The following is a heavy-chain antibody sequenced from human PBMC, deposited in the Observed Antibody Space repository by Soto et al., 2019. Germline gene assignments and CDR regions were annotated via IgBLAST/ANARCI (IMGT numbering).Heavy chain of an antibody. V-gene: IGHV1-18*01. J-gene: IGHJ4*02. Sequence: ASVKVSCKASGYTFTSYGISWVRQAPGQGLEWMGWISAYNGNTNYAQKLQGRVTMTTDTSTSTAYMELRSLRSDDTAVYYCARDTYYYGSGSPPILDHWGQGTLVTV. CDR1: GYTFTSYG. D-gene: IGHD3-10*01. CDR2: ISAYNGNT. CDR3: ARDTYYYGSGSPPILDH.